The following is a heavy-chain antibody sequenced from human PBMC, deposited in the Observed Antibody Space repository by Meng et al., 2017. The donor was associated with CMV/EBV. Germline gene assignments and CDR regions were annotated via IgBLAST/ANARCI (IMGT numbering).Heavy chain of an antibody. V-gene: IGHV3-23*05. Sequence: GESLKISCEVSGFTFTDAGMAWVRHGPGKGLEWVSTVDQSGTDTHYADSVKGRFTISRDNFKNTLSLQMNSLRAEDTAVYYCARGYYGSGSYFPSFDYWGQGTLVTVSS. J-gene: IGHJ4*02. D-gene: IGHD3-10*01. CDR1: GFTFTDAG. CDR3: ARGYYGSGSYFPSFDY. CDR2: VDQSGTDT.